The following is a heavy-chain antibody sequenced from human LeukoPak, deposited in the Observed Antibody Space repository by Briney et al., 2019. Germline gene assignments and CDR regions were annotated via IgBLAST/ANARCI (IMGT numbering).Heavy chain of an antibody. D-gene: IGHD2-2*01. CDR1: GGSISSYY. V-gene: IGHV4-59*01. Sequence: SETLSLTCTVSGGSISSYYWSWIRQPPGKGLEWIGYIYYSGSTNYNPSLKSRVTISVDTPKNQFSLKLSSVTAADMAVYYCARVKPLCSSTSCYPHAFDIWGQGTMVTVSS. CDR3: ARVKPLCSSTSCYPHAFDI. J-gene: IGHJ3*02. CDR2: IYYSGST.